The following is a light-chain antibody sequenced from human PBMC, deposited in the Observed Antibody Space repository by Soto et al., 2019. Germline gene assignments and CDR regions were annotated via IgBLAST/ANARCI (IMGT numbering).Light chain of an antibody. CDR2: KAS. Sequence: DIQLTQSPSFLSASVGDRVTITCRASQSISNWLAWHQQKPGKAPKLLIYKASNLQSGVPSRFSGSGSGTEFTLTISSLQPDDFATYYCQQYNSYSTFGQGTKLEIK. V-gene: IGKV1-5*03. CDR3: QQYNSYST. J-gene: IGKJ2*01. CDR1: QSISNW.